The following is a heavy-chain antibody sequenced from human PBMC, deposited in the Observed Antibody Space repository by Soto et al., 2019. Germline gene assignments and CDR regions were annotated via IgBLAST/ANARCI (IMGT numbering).Heavy chain of an antibody. CDR3: ARELYSCGGDCPYYMDY. D-gene: IGHD2-21*02. V-gene: IGHV1-46*01. CDR2: ISLYHHST. CDR1: GYPFTDSF. Sequence: QAQLVQSGAEGKKPGASVRVSCKTSGYPFTDSFIHWVRQAPGQGREWMGIISLYHHSTSYAQKFQGRLTVTADTSTTTVYMDLSSLTSEDSAVYWCARELYSCGGDCPYYMDYWGQGTLVTVSS. J-gene: IGHJ4*02.